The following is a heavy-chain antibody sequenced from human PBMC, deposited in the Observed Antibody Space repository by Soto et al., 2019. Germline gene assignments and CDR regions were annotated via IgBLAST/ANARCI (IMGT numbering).Heavy chain of an antibody. V-gene: IGHV1-69*06. J-gene: IGHJ6*02. Sequence: SGKVSCKAFRGTFSSYAISWVRQAPGQGLEWMGGIIPIFGTANYAQKFQGRVTITADKSTSTAYMELSSLRSEDTAVYYCARRFLEWYTPYYYYGMDVWGQGTTVTVSS. CDR3: ARRFLEWYTPYYYYGMDV. D-gene: IGHD3-3*01. CDR2: IIPIFGTA. CDR1: RGTFSSYA.